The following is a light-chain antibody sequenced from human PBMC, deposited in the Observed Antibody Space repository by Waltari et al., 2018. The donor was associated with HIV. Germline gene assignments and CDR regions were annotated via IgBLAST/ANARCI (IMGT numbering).Light chain of an antibody. V-gene: IGLV1-36*01. Sequence: SVLTQPPSVSEAPRQRVPISCSGSSSNIGTNAVTWYQQLPGKAPKLLIFYDDLLPSGVSDRFSGSKSGTSASLAISGLQSEDEADYYCAAWDDSLNGYVFGTGTQVTV. J-gene: IGLJ1*01. CDR3: AAWDDSLNGYV. CDR2: YDD. CDR1: SSNIGTNA.